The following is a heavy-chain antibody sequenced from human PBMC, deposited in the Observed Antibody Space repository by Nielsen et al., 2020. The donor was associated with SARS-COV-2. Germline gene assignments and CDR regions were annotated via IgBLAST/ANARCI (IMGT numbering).Heavy chain of an antibody. CDR3: ARDPGVAVGEDGFDT. V-gene: IGHV3-48*03. CDR1: GFSVSRYF. J-gene: IGHJ3*02. CDR2: ISNSGSVI. D-gene: IGHD6-19*01. Sequence: GGSLRLSCAASGFSVSRYFMSWVRQAPGKGLEWVSYISNSGSVISYADSLKSRFTISRDNAQNSLYLQMNSLRVEDTGIYYCARDPGVAVGEDGFDTWGQGTMVTVSS.